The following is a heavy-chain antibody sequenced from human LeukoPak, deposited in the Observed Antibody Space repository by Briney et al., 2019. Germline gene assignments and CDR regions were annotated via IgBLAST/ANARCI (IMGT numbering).Heavy chain of an antibody. D-gene: IGHD6-25*01. CDR2: IYPDDSDT. Sequence: ESLKISCKGSGYSFTSYWIGWVRQMPGKGLEWMGIIYPDDSDTRYSPSFQGQVTISADKSISTAYLQWSSLKASDTAMYYCGGALPHDAFDIWGQGTMVTVSS. CDR3: GGALPHDAFDI. CDR1: GYSFTSYW. V-gene: IGHV5-51*01. J-gene: IGHJ3*02.